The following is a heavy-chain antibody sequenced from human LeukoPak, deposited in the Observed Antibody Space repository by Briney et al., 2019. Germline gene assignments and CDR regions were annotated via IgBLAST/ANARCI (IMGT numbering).Heavy chain of an antibody. V-gene: IGHV3-74*01. Sequence: RGSLRLSCAASGFTFRSYWMHWVCQAPGKGLVWVSRTSSDGSSTSYADSVKGRFTISRDNAKNTLYLQMNSLRAEDTAVYYCARQGYLDFDYWGQGTLVTVSS. CDR1: GFTFRSYW. CDR3: ARQGYLDFDY. J-gene: IGHJ4*02. CDR2: TSSDGSST. D-gene: IGHD5-18*01.